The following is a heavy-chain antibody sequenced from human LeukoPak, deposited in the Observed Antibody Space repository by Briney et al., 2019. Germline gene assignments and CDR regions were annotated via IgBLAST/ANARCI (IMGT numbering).Heavy chain of an antibody. CDR2: IRYDGSNK. D-gene: IGHD3-10*01. J-gene: IGHJ4*02. Sequence: PGGSLRLSCAASGFTFSSYSMNWVRQAPGKGLEWVAFIRYDGSNKYYADSVKGRFTISRDNSKNTLYLQMNSLRAEDTAVYYCAKDLAAYYYGSGNPDYWGQGTLVTVSS. V-gene: IGHV3-30*02. CDR1: GFTFSSYS. CDR3: AKDLAAYYYGSGNPDY.